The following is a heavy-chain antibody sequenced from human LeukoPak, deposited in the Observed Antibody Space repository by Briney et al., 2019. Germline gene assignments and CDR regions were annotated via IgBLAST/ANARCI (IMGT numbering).Heavy chain of an antibody. CDR3: ARDRTETNDYSITPYFDY. Sequence: PGGSLRLSCAASGFTFSSYSMNWVRQAPGKGLEWVSSISSSSSYIYYADSVKGRFTISRDNAKNSLYLQMNSLRAEDTAVYYCARDRTETNDYSITPYFDYWGQGTLVTVSS. V-gene: IGHV3-21*01. J-gene: IGHJ4*02. CDR1: GFTFSSYS. D-gene: IGHD4-11*01. CDR2: ISSSSSYI.